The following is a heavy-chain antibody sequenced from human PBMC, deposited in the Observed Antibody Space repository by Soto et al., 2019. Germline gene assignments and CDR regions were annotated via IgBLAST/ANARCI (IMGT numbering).Heavy chain of an antibody. D-gene: IGHD5-12*01. CDR1: GYTITNFW. CDR3: ARRKIGYKWFDP. J-gene: IGHJ5*01. CDR2: IYLSDSDT. V-gene: IGHV5-51*01. Sequence: GESLKISCKASGYTITNFWIGWVRQMSGKGLEWMGIIYLSDSDTRYSPSFQGHVTISADKSINTSYLQWSSLKASDTAMYYCARRKIGYKWFDPWGQGTLVTVSS.